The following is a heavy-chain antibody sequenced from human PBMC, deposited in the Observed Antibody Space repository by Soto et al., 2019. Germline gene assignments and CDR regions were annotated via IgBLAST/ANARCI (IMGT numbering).Heavy chain of an antibody. D-gene: IGHD3-3*01. Sequence: GDSVQVSCTASGGTFSSYAISWVRQAPGQGLEWMGGIIPIFGTANYAQKFQGRVTITADESTSTAYMELSSLRSEDTAVYYCARAPGERATIFVDYFDYGGQGTMVTVSS. CDR2: IIPIFGTA. CDR3: ARAPGERATIFVDYFDY. J-gene: IGHJ4*02. CDR1: GGTFSSYA. V-gene: IGHV1-69*01.